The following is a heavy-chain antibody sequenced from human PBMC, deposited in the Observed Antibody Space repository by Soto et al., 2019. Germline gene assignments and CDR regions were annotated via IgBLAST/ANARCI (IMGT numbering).Heavy chain of an antibody. D-gene: IGHD2-15*01. J-gene: IGHJ4*02. CDR1: GFTFSDHA. CDR2: IGSGGDST. V-gene: IGHV3-23*01. CDR3: AKDGPPCGSGGNRFYHFDS. Sequence: GGSLRLSCVGSGFTFSDHAMTWVRQAPGKGLEWVSGIGSGGDSTYHADSVKGRFTISRDNSKSTLFLQMNSLRAEDTAVYFCAKDGPPCGSGGNRFYHFDSWGQGTLVTVSS.